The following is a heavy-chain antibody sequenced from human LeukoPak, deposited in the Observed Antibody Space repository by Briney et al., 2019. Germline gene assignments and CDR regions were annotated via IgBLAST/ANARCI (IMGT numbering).Heavy chain of an antibody. CDR1: GFTFSSYS. CDR3: AKNPLVVVFDY. D-gene: IGHD3-22*01. V-gene: IGHV3-30*18. J-gene: IGHJ4*02. CDR2: IWYGGSNK. Sequence: GRSLRLSCAASGFTFSSYSMHWVRQAPGKGLEWVAVIWYGGSNKYYADSVKGRFTISRDNSKNTLYLQMNSLRAEDTAVYYCAKNPLVVVFDYWGQGTLVTVSS.